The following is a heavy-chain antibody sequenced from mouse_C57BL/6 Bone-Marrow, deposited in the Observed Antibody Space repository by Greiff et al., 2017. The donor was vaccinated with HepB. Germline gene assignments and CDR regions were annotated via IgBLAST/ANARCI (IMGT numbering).Heavy chain of an antibody. V-gene: IGHV5-12*01. CDR2: ISNGGGST. CDR3: ARMYYYGSTNYYAMDY. CDR1: GFTFSDYY. Sequence: EVKLMESGGGLVQPGGSLKLSCAASGFTFSDYYMYWVRQTPEKRLEWVAYISNGGGSTYYPDTVKGRFTISRDNAKNTLYLQMSRLKSEDTAMYYCARMYYYGSTNYYAMDYWGQGTSVTVSS. J-gene: IGHJ4*01. D-gene: IGHD1-1*01.